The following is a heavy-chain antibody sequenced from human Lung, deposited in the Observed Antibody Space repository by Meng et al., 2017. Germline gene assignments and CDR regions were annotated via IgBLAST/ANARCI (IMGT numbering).Heavy chain of an antibody. V-gene: IGHV4/OR15-8*02. CDR3: ASWIYSCGWQ. J-gene: IGHJ4*02. D-gene: IGHD6-19*01. CDR1: GGSISSIDW. CDR2: IYHGGDT. Sequence: QVQRQESGPGLVTPSGTPSLTCVVSGGSISSIDWWSWVRQPPGKGLEWIGEIYHGGDTNYNPSLKSRVTIAIDRSKNQFSLKLSSVTAADTAVYYCASWIYSCGWQWGQGTLVTVSS.